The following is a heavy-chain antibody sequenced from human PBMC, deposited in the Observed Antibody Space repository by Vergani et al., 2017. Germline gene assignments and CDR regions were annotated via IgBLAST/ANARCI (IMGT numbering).Heavy chain of an antibody. CDR2: IIPIFGTA. CDR1: GGTFSSYA. D-gene: IGHD3-22*01. V-gene: IGHV1-69*18. J-gene: IGHJ6*02. CDR3: ARTGGEDYYDSSGYYYYGMDV. Sequence: QVQLVQSGAEVKKPGSSVKVSCKASGGTFSSYAISWVRQAPGQGLEWMGRIIPIFGTANYAQKFQGRVTITADESTSTAYMELSSLRSEDTAVCYCARTGGEDYYDSSGYYYYGMDVWGQGTTVTVSS.